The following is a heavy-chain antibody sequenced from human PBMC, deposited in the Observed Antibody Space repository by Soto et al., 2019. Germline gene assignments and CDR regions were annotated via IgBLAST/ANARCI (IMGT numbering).Heavy chain of an antibody. D-gene: IGHD6-19*01. J-gene: IGHJ5*02. Sequence: VQLVESGGGLVQPGTSLRLSCAASGFTFSTHGMHWVRQAPGKGLEWVAMISHDGSEKYYVDSVKGRFTISRDISKNTLFLQIDSLRAEDTAVYYCAKDWGETGWYNGFDPWGQGTLVTVSS. CDR3: AKDWGETGWYNGFDP. CDR2: ISHDGSEK. V-gene: IGHV3-30*18. CDR1: GFTFSTHG.